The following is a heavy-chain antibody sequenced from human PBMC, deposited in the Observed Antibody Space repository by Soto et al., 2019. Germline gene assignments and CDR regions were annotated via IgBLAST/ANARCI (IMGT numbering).Heavy chain of an antibody. CDR2: IVPIRRTA. Sequence: ASVKVSCKASGGTFSSYRINWVRQAPGQGLEWVGGIVPIRRTADYAQTFQGRVIITADESARTSYMELRSLRSQDTAVYYCVRDSVAKLSSRWGQGTLVTVSS. V-gene: IGHV1-69*13. J-gene: IGHJ4*02. CDR3: VRDSVAKLSSR. D-gene: IGHD6-13*01. CDR1: GGTFSSYR.